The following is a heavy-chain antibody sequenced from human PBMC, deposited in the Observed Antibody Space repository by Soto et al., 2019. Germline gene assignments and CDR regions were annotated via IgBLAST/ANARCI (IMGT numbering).Heavy chain of an antibody. V-gene: IGHV3-53*01. D-gene: IGHD3-16*01. Sequence: EVQLVESGGGLIQPGGSLRLSCAASGLTVSDNYMSWVRQAPGKGLQWVAIVFSGGNTYHADSVKGRFTVSRDTSKNTLDLQMNSLRAEDTAVYYCAKGDFDSWGQGTLVIVPS. CDR3: AKGDFDS. J-gene: IGHJ4*02. CDR1: GLTVSDNY. CDR2: VFSGGNT.